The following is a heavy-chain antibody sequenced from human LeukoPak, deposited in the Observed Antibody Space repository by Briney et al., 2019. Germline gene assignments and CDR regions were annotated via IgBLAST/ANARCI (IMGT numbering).Heavy chain of an antibody. CDR2: IRYDGSNK. CDR1: GFTFSSYG. D-gene: IGHD3-22*01. Sequence: GGSLRLSCAASGFTFSSYGMHWVRQAPGKGLEWVAFIRYDGSNKYYADSVKGRFTISRDNSKNTLYLQMNSLRAEDTAVYYCANGLDNNYDSSGYYTRAEYFQHWGQGTLVTVS. J-gene: IGHJ1*01. CDR3: ANGLDNNYDSSGYYTRAEYFQH. V-gene: IGHV3-30*02.